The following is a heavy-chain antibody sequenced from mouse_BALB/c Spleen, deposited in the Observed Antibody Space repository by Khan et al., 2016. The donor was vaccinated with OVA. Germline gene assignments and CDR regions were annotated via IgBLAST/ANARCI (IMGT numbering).Heavy chain of an antibody. CDR3: ARVKEVVATYFDY. J-gene: IGHJ2*01. CDR2: TNPTNGRT. D-gene: IGHD1-1*01. Sequence: QVQLQQSGAELVKAGASVKMSCKASGYTFTSYWMHWVKQRPGQGLEWFAETNPTNGRTYYNEKFKSKATLTVDKSSSTAYMLLSGPTFEDSAVYYCARVKEVVATYFDYWGQGTTLTVSS. V-gene: IGHV1S81*02. CDR1: GYTFTSYW.